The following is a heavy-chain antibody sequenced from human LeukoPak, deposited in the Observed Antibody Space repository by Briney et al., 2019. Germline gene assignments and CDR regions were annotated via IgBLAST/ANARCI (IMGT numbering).Heavy chain of an antibody. V-gene: IGHV3-21*03. D-gene: IGHD3-22*01. J-gene: IGHJ4*02. CDR2: ISSSSNFI. Sequence: PGGSLRLSCAASGFTFSSYSMNWVRQAPGKGLEWVSSISSSSNFIYYADSVKGRFTISRDNAKNSLFLQMNSLRDEDTAVYYCARGYYSPGYFDYWGQGALVTVSS. CDR1: GFTFSSYS. CDR3: ARGYYSPGYFDY.